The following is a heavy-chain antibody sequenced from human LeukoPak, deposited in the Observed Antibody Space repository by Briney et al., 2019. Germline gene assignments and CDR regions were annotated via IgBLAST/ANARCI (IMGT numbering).Heavy chain of an antibody. CDR1: GFTFSSSW. Sequence: GGSLRLSCAASGFTFSSSWMSWVRQAPGKGLEWVVNIKQDGSEKYYVDSVKGRFTISRDNAKTSLYLQMNSLRAEDTAVYYCARDQSGWYGKRYWGQGTLVTVSS. CDR2: IKQDGSEK. J-gene: IGHJ4*02. D-gene: IGHD6-19*01. V-gene: IGHV3-7*04. CDR3: ARDQSGWYGKRY.